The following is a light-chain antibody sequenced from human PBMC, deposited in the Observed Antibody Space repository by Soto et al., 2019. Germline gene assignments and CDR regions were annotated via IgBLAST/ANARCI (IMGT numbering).Light chain of an antibody. Sequence: QSALTQPRSVSGSPGQSVTISCTGTSSDVGGYNYVSWYQQHPGKAPKLMIYDVSKRPSGVPDRFSGSKSGNTASLTISGLQAEDDADYYCCAYAGSYTSPYVFGTGTKVTVL. J-gene: IGLJ1*01. CDR1: SSDVGGYNY. CDR3: CAYAGSYTSPYV. CDR2: DVS. V-gene: IGLV2-11*01.